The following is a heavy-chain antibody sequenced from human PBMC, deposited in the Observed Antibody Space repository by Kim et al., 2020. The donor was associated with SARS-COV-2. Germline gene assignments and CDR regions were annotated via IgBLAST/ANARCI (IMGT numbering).Heavy chain of an antibody. D-gene: IGHD6-13*01. CDR1: GFTVSSNY. CDR2: IYSGGST. Sequence: GGSLRLSCAASGFTVSSNYMNWVRQAPAKGLEWVSVIYSGGSTYYADSVKGRFTISRDNSKNTLYLQMNSLRAEDTAVYYCARPKIAAPGYYGVDVWGQGTTVTVSS. V-gene: IGHV3-66*04. J-gene: IGHJ6*02. CDR3: ARPKIAAPGYYGVDV.